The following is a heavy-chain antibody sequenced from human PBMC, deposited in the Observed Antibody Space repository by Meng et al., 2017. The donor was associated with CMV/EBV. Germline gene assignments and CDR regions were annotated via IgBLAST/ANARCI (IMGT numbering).Heavy chain of an antibody. CDR2: ISGSGGST. D-gene: IGHD3-22*01. Sequence: GGSLRLSCAASGFTFSSYAMSWVRQAPGKGLEWVSAISGSGGSTYYADSVKGRFTISRDNSKNTLYLQMNSLRAENTAVYYCAKDSGYLSSVLDYWGQGTLVTVSS. CDR1: GFTFSSYA. J-gene: IGHJ4*02. V-gene: IGHV3-23*01. CDR3: AKDSGYLSSVLDY.